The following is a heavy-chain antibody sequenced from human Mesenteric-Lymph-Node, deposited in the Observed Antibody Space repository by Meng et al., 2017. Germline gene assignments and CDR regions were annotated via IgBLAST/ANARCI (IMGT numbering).Heavy chain of an antibody. CDR1: RFTFSSYS. CDR3: ASNGGGSDY. J-gene: IGHJ4*02. D-gene: IGHD4-23*01. CDR2: ITSRGRYI. V-gene: IGHV3-21*01. Sequence: EVQLVESGGGLVKPGGSLRLSCAASRFTFSSYSMNWVRQAPGKGLEWVSSITSRGRYIYYADSVKGRFTISRDNAKNSLYLQMNSLRVEDTAVYYCASNGGGSDYWGQGTLVTVSS.